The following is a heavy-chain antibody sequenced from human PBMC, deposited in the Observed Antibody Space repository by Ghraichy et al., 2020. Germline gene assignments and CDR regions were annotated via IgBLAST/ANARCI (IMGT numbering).Heavy chain of an antibody. CDR1: GFTFNNYA. V-gene: IGHV3-30-3*01. J-gene: IGHJ4*02. D-gene: IGHD5-18*01. Sequence: GGSLRLSCAASGFTFNNYAMQWVRQAPGKGLEWVAVMSYDGSKKYYADSVKGRFTISRDNSRNTLYLQMNSLRAEDTAVYYCGRDRLSRVDTVMVNTVDSWGQGTLVTVSS. CDR2: MSYDGSKK. CDR3: GRDRLSRVDTVMVNTVDS.